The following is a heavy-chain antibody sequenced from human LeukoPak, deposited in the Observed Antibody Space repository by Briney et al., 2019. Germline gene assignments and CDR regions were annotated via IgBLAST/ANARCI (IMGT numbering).Heavy chain of an antibody. D-gene: IGHD3-16*01. V-gene: IGHV4-34*01. CDR2: INHSGST. J-gene: IGHJ4*02. CDR1: GGSFSGYY. CDR3: ARHGGSSQYYFDY. Sequence: KASETLSLTCAVYGGSFSGYYWSWIRQPPGKGLEWIGEINHSGSTNYNPSLKSRVTISVDTSKNQFSLKLSSVTAADTAVYYCARHGGSSQYYFDYWGQGTLVTVSS.